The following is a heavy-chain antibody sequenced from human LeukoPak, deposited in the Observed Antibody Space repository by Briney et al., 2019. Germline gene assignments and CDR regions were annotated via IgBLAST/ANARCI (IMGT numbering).Heavy chain of an antibody. Sequence: SETLSLTCAVSGYSTSSGYYWGWIRQPPGKGLEWIGSIYHSGSTYNNPSLKSRVTISADTSKNQFSLKLSSVTAADTAVYYCARDSGPGGLWDYYMDVWGKGTTVTVSS. J-gene: IGHJ6*03. D-gene: IGHD5-18*01. V-gene: IGHV4-38-2*02. CDR1: GYSTSSGYY. CDR2: IYHSGST. CDR3: ARDSGPGGLWDYYMDV.